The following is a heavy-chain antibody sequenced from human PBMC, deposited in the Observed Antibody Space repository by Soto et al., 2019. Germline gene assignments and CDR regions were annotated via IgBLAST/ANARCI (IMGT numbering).Heavy chain of an antibody. J-gene: IGHJ4*02. CDR1: GGSISSGGYY. CDR2: IYYSGST. CDR3: ARDQKHGLYFDY. V-gene: IGHV4-31*03. Sequence: QVQLQESGPGLVKPSQTLSLTCTVSGGSISSGGYYWSWIRQHPGKGLEWIGYIYYSGSTYYNPSLASRVTISVDTSKNQFSLKLSSVTAADTAVYYCARDQKHGLYFDYWGQGTLVTVSS.